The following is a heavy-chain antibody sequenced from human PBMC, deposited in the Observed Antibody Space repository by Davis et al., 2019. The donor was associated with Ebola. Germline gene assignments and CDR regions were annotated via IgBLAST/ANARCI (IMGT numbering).Heavy chain of an antibody. Sequence: GESLKISCAASGFTFSNAWMSWVRQAPGKGLEWVGRIKSKTDGGTTDYAAPVKGRFTISRDDSKNTLYLQMNSLKTEDTAVYYCTTGFDKYQLLGGDYWGQGTLVTVSS. CDR3: TTGFDKYQLLGGDY. D-gene: IGHD2-2*01. J-gene: IGHJ4*02. V-gene: IGHV3-15*01. CDR2: IKSKTDGGTT. CDR1: GFTFSNAW.